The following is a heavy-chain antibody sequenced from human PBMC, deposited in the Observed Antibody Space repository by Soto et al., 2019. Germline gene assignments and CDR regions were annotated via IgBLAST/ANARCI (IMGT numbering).Heavy chain of an antibody. Sequence: QVQLVESGGGVVQPGRSLRLSCVVSGFPFSSYTIHWVRQAPGKGLEWVALISYDGSNKEYADSVKGRFTISRDNSKNTIFLQMNSLRVEDTAVYYCARPRTTNIVTTIPFDYWGQGTLVTVSS. CDR1: GFPFSSYT. V-gene: IGHV3-30-3*01. D-gene: IGHD5-12*01. J-gene: IGHJ4*02. CDR3: ARPRTTNIVTTIPFDY. CDR2: ISYDGSNK.